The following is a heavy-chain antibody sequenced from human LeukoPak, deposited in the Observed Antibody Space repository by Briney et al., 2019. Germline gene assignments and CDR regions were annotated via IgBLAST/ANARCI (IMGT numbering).Heavy chain of an antibody. V-gene: IGHV5-51*01. CDR1: GYRFTNYW. D-gene: IGHD6-13*01. J-gene: IGHJ4*02. Sequence: GASLKISFKGSGYRFTNYWIGWVRATPGKGLERMGIIYPGDSDTRYSPSFQGQVTISADKSISTAYLQWSSLKASDTAIYYCARGLRDAAGTGYYFDYWGQGTLVTVSS. CDR2: IYPGDSDT. CDR3: ARGLRDAAGTGYYFDY.